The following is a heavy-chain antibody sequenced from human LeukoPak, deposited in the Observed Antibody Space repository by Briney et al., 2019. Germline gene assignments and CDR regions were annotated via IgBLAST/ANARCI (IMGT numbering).Heavy chain of an antibody. J-gene: IGHJ5*02. V-gene: IGHV1-18*01. Sequence: ASVKVSCKASGYTFTSYGISWVRQAPGQGLEWMGWISAYNGNTNYAQKLQGRVTMTTDTSTSTAYMELSSLRSEDTAVYYCARAICSTSCFIYQGEGWFDPWGQGTLVTVSS. D-gene: IGHD2-2*01. CDR2: ISAYNGNT. CDR1: GYTFTSYG. CDR3: ARAICSTSCFIYQGEGWFDP.